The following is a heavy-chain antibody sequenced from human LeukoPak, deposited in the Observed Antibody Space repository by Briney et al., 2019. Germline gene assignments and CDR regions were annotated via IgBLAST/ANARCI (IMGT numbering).Heavy chain of an antibody. CDR1: GFTFNSYW. J-gene: IGHJ4*02. CDR3: ARDHCSSTSCYHTGVFDY. CDR2: IDEDGKAI. D-gene: IGHD2-2*01. Sequence: GGSLRLSCGASGFTFNSYWMHWVRQAPGKGLVWVSRIDEDGKAIDYADSVKGRFTISRDNAKDTLYLQMSSLRDEDTAVYYCARDHCSSTSCYHTGVFDYWGQGTLVTVSS. V-gene: IGHV3-74*01.